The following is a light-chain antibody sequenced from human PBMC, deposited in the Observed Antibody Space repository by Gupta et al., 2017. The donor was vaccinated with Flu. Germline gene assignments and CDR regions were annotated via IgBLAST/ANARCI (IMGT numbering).Light chain of an antibody. CDR2: EVS. V-gene: IGLV2-14*01. Sequence: HSALTQPASVSGSPGQSITISCTGTSSDVGGYNYVSWYQQYPGKAPKLMIYEVSNRPARISNRFSGSKSGNTASLTISGPQAEDEADYYCSSYTSSSTWVFGGGTKLTVL. CDR1: SSDVGGYNY. CDR3: SSYTSSSTWV. J-gene: IGLJ3*02.